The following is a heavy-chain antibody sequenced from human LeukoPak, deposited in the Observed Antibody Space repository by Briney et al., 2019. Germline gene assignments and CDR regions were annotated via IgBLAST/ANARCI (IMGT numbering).Heavy chain of an antibody. CDR1: GFTFSSYT. Sequence: GVSLRLSCAASGFTFSSYTMSWVRQAPGKGLEWVSLISGSGAGTYYADSVKGRFTISRDNSKNTLYLQMNSLRAEDTAVYYCAKLGIAVADIYPWGQGTLVTVSS. V-gene: IGHV3-23*01. CDR3: AKLGIAVADIYP. CDR2: ISGSGAGT. D-gene: IGHD6-19*01. J-gene: IGHJ5*02.